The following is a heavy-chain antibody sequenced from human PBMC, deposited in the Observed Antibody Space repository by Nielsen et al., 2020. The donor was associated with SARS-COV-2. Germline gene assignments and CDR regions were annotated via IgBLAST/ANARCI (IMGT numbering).Heavy chain of an antibody. CDR2: IYSCGST. CDR1: GFTVSSNY. CDR3: AKDRKYGDWGWFDP. D-gene: IGHD4-17*01. V-gene: IGHV3-53*01. Sequence: GESLKISCAASGFTVSSNYMSWVRQAPGKGLEWVSVIYSCGSTYYADSVKGRFTISRDNSKNTLYLQMNSLRAEDTAVYYCAKDRKYGDWGWFDPWGQGTLVTVSS. J-gene: IGHJ5*02.